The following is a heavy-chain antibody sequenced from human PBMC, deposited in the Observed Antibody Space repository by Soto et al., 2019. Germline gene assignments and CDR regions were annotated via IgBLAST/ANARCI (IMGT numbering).Heavy chain of an antibody. Sequence: SETLSLTCTVSGGSISSGDYYWSWIRQPPGKGLEWIGYIYYSGSTYYNPSLKGRVTISVDRSKNQFSLKLSSVTAADTAVYFCARGVNYYDSSGDSWFDPWGQGTLVTVSS. CDR1: GGSISSGDYY. D-gene: IGHD3-22*01. CDR2: IYYSGST. J-gene: IGHJ5*02. V-gene: IGHV4-30-4*01. CDR3: ARGVNYYDSSGDSWFDP.